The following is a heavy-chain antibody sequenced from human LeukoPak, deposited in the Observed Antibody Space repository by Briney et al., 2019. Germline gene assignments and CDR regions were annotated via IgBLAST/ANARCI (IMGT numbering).Heavy chain of an antibody. CDR1: GGSFSGYY. CDR2: INHSGST. J-gene: IGHJ6*02. Sequence: PSETLSLTCAVYGGSFSGYYWGWIRQPPGKGLEWIGEINHSGSTNYNPSLKSRVTISVDTSKNQFSLKLSSVTAADTAVYYCARADTIFGVVITHYYYGMDVWGQGTTVTVSS. CDR3: ARADTIFGVVITHYYYGMDV. V-gene: IGHV4-34*01. D-gene: IGHD3-3*01.